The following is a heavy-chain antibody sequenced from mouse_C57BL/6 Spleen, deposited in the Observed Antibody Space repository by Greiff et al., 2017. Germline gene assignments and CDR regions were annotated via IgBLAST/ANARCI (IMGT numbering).Heavy chain of an antibody. V-gene: IGHV1-81*01. J-gene: IGHJ1*03. CDR3: ARTYYYGSSYWYFAV. CDR2: IYPRSGNT. CDR1: GYTFTSSG. D-gene: IGHD1-1*01. Sequence: QVQLQQSGAELARPGASVKLSCKASGYTFTSSGIRWVKQRTGQGLEWIGEIYPRSGNTYYNEKFKGKATLTADKSSSTAYMELRSLTSEDSAVYFCARTYYYGSSYWYFAVWGTGTTVTVSA.